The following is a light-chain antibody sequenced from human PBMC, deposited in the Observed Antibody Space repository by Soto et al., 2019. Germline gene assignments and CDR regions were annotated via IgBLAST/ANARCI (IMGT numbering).Light chain of an antibody. V-gene: IGLV1-47*02. CDR1: SSNSGSNY. CDR2: SNN. CDR3: AAWDDSLSGVV. J-gene: IGLJ2*01. Sequence: QSVLTQPPSPSGTPGQRVTIACSGSSSNSGSNYVYWYQQLPGTAPKLLIYSNNQRPSGVPDRCSGSKSGTSASLAISWLRYEDEADYYCAAWDDSLSGVVFGGGTKLTVL.